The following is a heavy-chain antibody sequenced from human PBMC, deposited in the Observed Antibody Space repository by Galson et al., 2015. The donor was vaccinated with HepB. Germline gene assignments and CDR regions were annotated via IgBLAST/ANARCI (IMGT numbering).Heavy chain of an antibody. V-gene: IGHV1-2*04. J-gene: IGHJ4*02. CDR3: ARDSSMIPPTHFDY. Sequence: SVKVSCKASGYTFTGYYMHWVRQAPGQGLEWMGWINPNSGGTNYAQKFQGWVTMTRDTSISTAYMELSRLRSDDTAVYYCARDSSMIPPTHFDYWGQGTLVTVSS. CDR1: GYTFTGYY. CDR2: INPNSGGT. D-gene: IGHD3-22*01.